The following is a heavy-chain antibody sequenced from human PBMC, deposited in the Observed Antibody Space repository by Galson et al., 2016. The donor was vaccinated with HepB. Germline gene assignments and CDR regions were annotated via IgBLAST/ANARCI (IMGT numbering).Heavy chain of an antibody. CDR1: GFTFSSYA. Sequence: SLRLSCAASGFTFSSYAMNWVRQAPGKGLEWVSALSGGVGSTFYADSVKGRFTISRDNSKNTLYLQMNSLRAEDSAVYYCAKNLVPYSGNYFYGMDFWGLGTTVTVSS. D-gene: IGHD3-16*01. J-gene: IGHJ6*02. CDR2: LSGGVGST. V-gene: IGHV3-23*01. CDR3: AKNLVPYSGNYFYGMDF.